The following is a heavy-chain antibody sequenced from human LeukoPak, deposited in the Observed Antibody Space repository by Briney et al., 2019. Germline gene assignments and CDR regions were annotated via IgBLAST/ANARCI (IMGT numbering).Heavy chain of an antibody. CDR3: ARENTPVTGGFDY. V-gene: IGHV3-13*01. CDR1: GFTFSSYS. D-gene: IGHD3-16*01. Sequence: GGSLRLSCAASGFTFSSYSMNWVRQAPGKGLEWVSSINTAGDTFYPGSVKGRFTISRENAKNSLYLQMNSLTAGDTAVYYCARENTPVTGGFDYWGQGILVTVSS. J-gene: IGHJ4*02. CDR2: INTAGDT.